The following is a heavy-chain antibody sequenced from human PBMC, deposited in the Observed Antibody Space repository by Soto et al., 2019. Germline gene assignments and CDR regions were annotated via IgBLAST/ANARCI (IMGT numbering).Heavy chain of an antibody. D-gene: IGHD2-2*03. Sequence: QVQLVQSGAEVKKPGSSVKVSCKASGGTFSSYAISWVRQAPGQGREWMGGIIPIVGTANYAQKFQGRLTITADESTSTAYMELNSLSSEDPAVYYCARDPVPMDSFLDYWGQGTLVTVSA. CDR3: ARDPVPMDSFLDY. CDR2: IIPIVGTA. CDR1: GGTFSSYA. V-gene: IGHV1-69*12. J-gene: IGHJ4*02.